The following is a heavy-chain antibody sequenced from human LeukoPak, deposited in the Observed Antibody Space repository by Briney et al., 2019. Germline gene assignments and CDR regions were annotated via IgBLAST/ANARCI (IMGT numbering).Heavy chain of an antibody. D-gene: IGHD3-22*01. CDR3: ASENYYDKSGSNFDF. CDR1: GSTFSNYA. V-gene: IGHV3-23*01. CDR2: ISGSDIRT. Sequence: PGGSLRLSCAASGSTFSNYALSWVCQAPGKGLEWVSTISGSDIRTYYADSVKGRFTISRDNSKNTLYLQMNSLSAEDTAVYYCASENYYDKSGSNFDFWGQGTLVTVSS. J-gene: IGHJ4*02.